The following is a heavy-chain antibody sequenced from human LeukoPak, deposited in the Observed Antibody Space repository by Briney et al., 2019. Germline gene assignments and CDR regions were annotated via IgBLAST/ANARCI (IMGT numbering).Heavy chain of an antibody. J-gene: IGHJ4*02. V-gene: IGHV4-34*01. CDR1: GGSFSGYY. CDR3: ARGGSGYDSNPYFDY. D-gene: IGHD5-12*01. Sequence: SATLSLTCAVYGGSFSGYYWSWLRQPPGKGLEWIGQINHSGSTNYNPSLKSRVTISVDTSKNQFSLKLSSVTAADTAVYYCARGGSGYDSNPYFDYWGQGTLVTVSS. CDR2: INHSGST.